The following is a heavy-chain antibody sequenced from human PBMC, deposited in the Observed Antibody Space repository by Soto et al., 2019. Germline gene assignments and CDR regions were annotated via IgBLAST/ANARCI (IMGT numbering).Heavy chain of an antibody. Sequence: QVQLVESGGGVVQPGTSLRLSCAASGFTFSTYGMHWVRQAPGKGLDWVALIWYDGSRTHYAESVKGRFTISRDNSKNTLLLQMNSPRVEDTAVYYCAREQIGVAGSTYDYWGQGTLVTVSS. D-gene: IGHD6-19*01. CDR3: AREQIGVAGSTYDY. J-gene: IGHJ4*02. CDR1: GFTFSTYG. CDR2: IWYDGSRT. V-gene: IGHV3-33*01.